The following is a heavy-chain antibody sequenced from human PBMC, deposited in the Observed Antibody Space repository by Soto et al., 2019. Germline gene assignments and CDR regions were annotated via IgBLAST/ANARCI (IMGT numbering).Heavy chain of an antibody. CDR1: GFTFSSYA. Sequence: PGGSLRLSCAASGFTFSSYAMSWVRQAPGKGLEWVSAISGSGGSTYYADSVKGRFTISRDNSKNTLYLQMNSPRAEDTAVYYCAKDFGDSSGWYGYFQHWGQGTLVTVSS. V-gene: IGHV3-23*01. J-gene: IGHJ1*01. CDR2: ISGSGGST. D-gene: IGHD6-19*01. CDR3: AKDFGDSSGWYGYFQH.